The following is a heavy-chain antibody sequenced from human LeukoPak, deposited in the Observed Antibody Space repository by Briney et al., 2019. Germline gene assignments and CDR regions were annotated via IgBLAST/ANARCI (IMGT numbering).Heavy chain of an antibody. J-gene: IGHJ4*02. Sequence: GGSLRLSCAASGLTFSNFAMYWVRQAPGKGLECVSTISSNGGSTSYANSVKGRFTISRDNSNNTLYLQMGSLRADDMAVYYCATSSLDYWGQGTLVTVSS. V-gene: IGHV3-64*01. CDR2: ISSNGGST. D-gene: IGHD6-6*01. CDR3: ATSSLDY. CDR1: GLTFSNFA.